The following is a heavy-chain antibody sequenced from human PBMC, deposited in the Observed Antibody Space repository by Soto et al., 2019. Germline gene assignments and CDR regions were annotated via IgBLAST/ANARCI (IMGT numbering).Heavy chain of an antibody. Sequence: GGSLRLSCAASGFTFSSYGMHWVRQAPGKGLEWVAVIWYDGSNKYYADSVKGRFTISRDNSKNTLYLQMNSLRAEDTAVYYCASSSSTSPYYFDYWGQGTLVTVSS. CDR1: GFTFSSYG. CDR2: IWYDGSNK. D-gene: IGHD2-2*01. CDR3: ASSSSTSPYYFDY. V-gene: IGHV3-33*01. J-gene: IGHJ4*02.